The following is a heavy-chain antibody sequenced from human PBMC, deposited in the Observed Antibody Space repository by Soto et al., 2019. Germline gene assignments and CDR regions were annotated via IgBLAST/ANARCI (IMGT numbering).Heavy chain of an antibody. Sequence: SVKVSCKKSGFSFTSNHIHCLLQAPGHWREWMGVINPSLGRANYAQKFQDRVAMTWDTSTTTVYMELSGLRSDETAVYYCSGAAYSSTSCYFNYWGQRALVTVSS. D-gene: IGHD4-4*01. V-gene: IGHV1-46*01. CDR1: GFSFTSNH. CDR2: INPSLGRA. CDR3: SGAAYSSTSCYFNY. J-gene: IGHJ4*02.